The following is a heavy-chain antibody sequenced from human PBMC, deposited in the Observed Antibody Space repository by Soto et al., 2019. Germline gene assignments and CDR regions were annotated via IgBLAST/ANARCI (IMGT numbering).Heavy chain of an antibody. Sequence: QVELVESGGGLVRPGGSLRLSCEASGFTFRVHYMTWLRQAPGKGLEWLSYIDSSTKYTNYADSVKGRFTISRDNAKNSLSLQMNSLRADDTAVYYCAREYCYTMDVWGQGTMVTVSS. V-gene: IGHV3-11*05. CDR1: GFTFRVHY. J-gene: IGHJ6*02. CDR2: IDSSTKYT. CDR3: AREYCYTMDV.